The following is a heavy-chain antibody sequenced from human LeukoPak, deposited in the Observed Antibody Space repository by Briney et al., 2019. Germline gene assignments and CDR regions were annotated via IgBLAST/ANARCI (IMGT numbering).Heavy chain of an antibody. J-gene: IGHJ5*02. CDR3: ARQYYDFWSGQSGGYWFDP. CDR1: GYTFTSYG. Sequence: ASVKVSCKASGYTFTSYGISWVRQAPGQGLEWMGWIGAYNGNTNYAQKLQGRVTMTTDTSTSTAYMELRSLRSDDTAVYYCARQYYDFWSGQSGGYWFDPWGQGTLVTVSS. D-gene: IGHD3-3*01. V-gene: IGHV1-18*01. CDR2: IGAYNGNT.